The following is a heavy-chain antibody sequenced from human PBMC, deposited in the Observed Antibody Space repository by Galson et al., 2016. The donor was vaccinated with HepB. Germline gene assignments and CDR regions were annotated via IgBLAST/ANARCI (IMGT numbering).Heavy chain of an antibody. J-gene: IGHJ5*02. V-gene: IGHV5-51*01. Sequence: QSGAEVKKPGESLRISCKGSGYILTNYYIGWVRQMPGKGLEWMEIIYPDESDIRYSPSLQGQVTISADKSINTAYLQWSSLKASDTAIYYCARQYNGTFSAWFDPWGQGILITVSS. CDR2: IYPDESDI. CDR3: ARQYNGTFSAWFDP. D-gene: IGHD1-26*01. CDR1: GYILTNYY.